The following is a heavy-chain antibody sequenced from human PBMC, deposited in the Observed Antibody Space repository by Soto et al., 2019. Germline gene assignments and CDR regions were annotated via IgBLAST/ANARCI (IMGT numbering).Heavy chain of an antibody. CDR3: ARAMGAGTGYYYYGMDV. J-gene: IGHJ6*02. D-gene: IGHD6-19*01. CDR2: IIPIFGTA. Sequence: GASVKVSCKASGGTFSSYAISWVRQAPGQGLEWMGGIIPIFGTANYAQKFQGRVTITADESTSTAYMELSSLRSEDTAVYYCARAMGAGTGYYYYGMDVWGQGTTVTVSS. V-gene: IGHV1-69*13. CDR1: GGTFSSYA.